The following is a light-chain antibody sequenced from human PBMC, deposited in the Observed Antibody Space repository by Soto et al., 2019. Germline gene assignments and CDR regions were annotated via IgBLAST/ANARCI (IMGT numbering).Light chain of an antibody. CDR1: QTVSSTY. J-gene: IGKJ3*01. Sequence: EIVLTQSPGTLSLSPGGRATLSCRASQTVSSTYFAWYQHKPGQAPRLLIYGASSRATGIPDRFRGSGSGTDFTLTISRLEPEDFAVYYCQQYGTSPFTFGPGTKVDIK. CDR2: GAS. V-gene: IGKV3-20*01. CDR3: QQYGTSPFT.